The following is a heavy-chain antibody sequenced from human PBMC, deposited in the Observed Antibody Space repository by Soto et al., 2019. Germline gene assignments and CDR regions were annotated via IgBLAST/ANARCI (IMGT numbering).Heavy chain of an antibody. V-gene: IGHV4-59*01. D-gene: IGHD1-20*01. CDR1: GGSISSYY. CDR3: ARGRYNWNPTDY. J-gene: IGHJ4*02. Sequence: SETLSLTCTVSGGSISSYYWSWLRQPPGKGLEWIGYIYYSGSTNYNPSLKSPVTISVDTSKNQFSLKLSSVTAADTAVYYCARGRYNWNPTDYWGQGTLVTVSS. CDR2: IYYSGST.